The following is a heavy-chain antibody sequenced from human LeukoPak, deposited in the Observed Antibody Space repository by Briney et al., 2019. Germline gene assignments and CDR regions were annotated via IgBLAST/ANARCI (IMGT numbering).Heavy chain of an antibody. CDR1: GFSFSYYN. CDR2: ISSSGIDM. Sequence: GGSLRLSCEASGFSFSYYNFNWVRQAPGKGLEWVSFISSSGIDMYYADSLKGRFTISRDNAKNSPYLHMSSLRVEDTAVYYCARDRSHDDAFDLWGQGTMVTVSS. D-gene: IGHD3-16*01. CDR3: ARDRSHDDAFDL. J-gene: IGHJ3*01. V-gene: IGHV3-21*01.